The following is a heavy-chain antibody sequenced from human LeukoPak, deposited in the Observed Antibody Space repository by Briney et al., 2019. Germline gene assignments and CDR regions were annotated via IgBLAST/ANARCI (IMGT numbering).Heavy chain of an antibody. D-gene: IGHD1-26*01. V-gene: IGHV3-23*01. CDR1: GFTFSSYG. CDR3: ARVRWELLGFDY. Sequence: GGSLRLSCAASGFTFSSYGMSWVRQAPGKGLEWVSAISGSGGSTYYADSVKGRFTISRDNAKNTLYLRMNSLRAEDTAVYYCARVRWELLGFDYWGQGTLVTVSS. J-gene: IGHJ4*02. CDR2: ISGSGGST.